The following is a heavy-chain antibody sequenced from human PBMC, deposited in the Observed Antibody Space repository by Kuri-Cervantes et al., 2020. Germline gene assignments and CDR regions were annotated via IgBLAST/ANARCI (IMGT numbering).Heavy chain of an antibody. CDR3: ARESSVTAVAGTSFDY. J-gene: IGHJ4*02. Sequence: ASVKVSCKASGYTFTGYYMHWVRQAPGQGLEWMGWINPNSGGTNYAQKFQGRVTMTRDTSISTAYMELSRLRSDDTAVYYCARESSVTAVAGTSFDYWGQGTLVTVSS. CDR1: GYTFTGYY. D-gene: IGHD6-19*01. CDR2: INPNSGGT. V-gene: IGHV1-2*02.